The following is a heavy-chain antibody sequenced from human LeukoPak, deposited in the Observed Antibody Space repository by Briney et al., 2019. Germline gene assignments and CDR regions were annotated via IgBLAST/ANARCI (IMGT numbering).Heavy chain of an antibody. Sequence: ASVKVSCKASGYTFTGYYMHWVRQAPGQGLEWMGWINPNSGGTNYAQKFQGRVTMTRDTSISTAYMELSRLRSDDTAVYYCARAKGGSYHFDYWGQGTLVTVSS. CDR2: INPNSGGT. J-gene: IGHJ4*02. V-gene: IGHV1-2*02. CDR1: GYTFTGYY. D-gene: IGHD1-26*01. CDR3: ARAKGGSYHFDY.